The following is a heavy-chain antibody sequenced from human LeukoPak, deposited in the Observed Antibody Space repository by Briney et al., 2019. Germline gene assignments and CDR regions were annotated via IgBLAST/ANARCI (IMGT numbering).Heavy chain of an antibody. Sequence: SETLSLTCTVSGGSINNSYWNWIRQPPGKGLEWIGYIHYSGTTDYNPSLKSRVTISIDTSRNQFSLNLSSMTAADTAVYYCARSNAFDVRGQGTMVTVSS. CDR2: IHYSGTT. V-gene: IGHV4-59*01. CDR3: ARSNAFDV. J-gene: IGHJ3*01. CDR1: GGSINNSY.